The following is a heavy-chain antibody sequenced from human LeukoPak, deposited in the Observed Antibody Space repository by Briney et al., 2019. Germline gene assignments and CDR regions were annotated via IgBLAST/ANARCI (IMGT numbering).Heavy chain of an antibody. J-gene: IGHJ4*02. Sequence: PSETLSLTCTVSGGSISSSSYYWGWIRQPPGKGLEWIGEINHSGSTNYNPSLKSRVTISVDTSKNQFSLKLSSVTAADTAVYYCARMGGRLPNDYWGQGTLVTVSS. CDR3: ARMGGRLPNDY. V-gene: IGHV4-39*07. D-gene: IGHD3-16*01. CDR2: INHSGST. CDR1: GGSISSSSYY.